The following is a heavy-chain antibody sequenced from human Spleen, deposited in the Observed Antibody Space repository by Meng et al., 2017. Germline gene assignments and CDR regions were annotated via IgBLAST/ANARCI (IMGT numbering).Heavy chain of an antibody. Sequence: HVCDHTLGTTTPTPPMSCSFSWFLLSTLGVGWGWRRHPPGGVLEWLAVIDWDGDERYSPSLKSRLTITKDTSKNQVVLTMTNVDPVDTATYYCAHSYTSSWPYWYFDLWGRGTLVTVSS. D-gene: IGHD6-13*01. CDR1: WFLLSTLGVG. J-gene: IGHJ2*01. CDR2: IDWDGDE. V-gene: IGHV2-5*02. CDR3: AHSYTSSWPYWYFDL.